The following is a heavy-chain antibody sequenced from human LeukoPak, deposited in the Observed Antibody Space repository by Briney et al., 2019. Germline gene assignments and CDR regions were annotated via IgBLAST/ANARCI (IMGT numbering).Heavy chain of an antibody. CDR3: ARGDGSGSQGFDY. D-gene: IGHD3-10*01. J-gene: IGHJ4*02. V-gene: IGHV4-31*03. Sequence: SQTLSLTCTVSGGSISSGGYYWSWIRQHPGRGLEWIGYIYYSGSTYYNPSLKSRVTISVDTSKNQFSLKLSSVTAADTAVYYCARGDGSGSQGFDYWGQGTLVTVSS. CDR2: IYYSGST. CDR1: GGSISSGGYY.